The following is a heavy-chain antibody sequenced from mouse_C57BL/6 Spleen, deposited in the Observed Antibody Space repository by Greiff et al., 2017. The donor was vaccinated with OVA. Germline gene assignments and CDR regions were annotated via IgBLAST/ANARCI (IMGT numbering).Heavy chain of an antibody. CDR2: IYPGSGNT. V-gene: IGHV1-66*01. Sequence: QVQLQQSGPELVKPGASVKISCKASGYSFTSYYIHWVKQRPGQGLEWIGWIYPGSGNTKYNEKFKGKATLTADTSSSTAYMQLSSLTSEDSAVYYGASGSNFLGYFDVWGTGTTVTVSS. CDR1: GYSFTSYY. J-gene: IGHJ1*03. D-gene: IGHD2-5*01. CDR3: ASGSNFLGYFDV.